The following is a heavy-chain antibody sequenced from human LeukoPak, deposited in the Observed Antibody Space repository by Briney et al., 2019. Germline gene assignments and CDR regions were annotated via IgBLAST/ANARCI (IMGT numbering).Heavy chain of an antibody. V-gene: IGHV3-30*18. CDR1: GFTFSSYG. Sequence: QPGGSLRLSCAASGFTFSSYGMHWVRQAPGKGLEWVAVISYDGSNKYYADSVKGRFTISRDNSKNTLYLQMNSLRAEDTAVYYCAKDLTIAVAVPDYWGQGTLVTVSS. D-gene: IGHD6-19*01. J-gene: IGHJ4*02. CDR2: ISYDGSNK. CDR3: AKDLTIAVAVPDY.